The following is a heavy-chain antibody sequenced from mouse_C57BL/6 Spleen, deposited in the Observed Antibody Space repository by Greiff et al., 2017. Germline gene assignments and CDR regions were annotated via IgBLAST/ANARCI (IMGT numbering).Heavy chain of an antibody. CDR2: IRSKSNNYAT. V-gene: IGHV10-1*01. D-gene: IGHD2-5*01. CDR3: VRHGHYSNWAYAMDY. CDR1: GFSFNTYA. J-gene: IGHJ4*01. Sequence: EVQLVESGGGLVQPKGSLKLSCAASGFSFNTYAMNWVRQAPGKGLEWVARIRSKSNNYATYYADSVKDRFTISRDDSESMLYLQMNNLKTEDTAMYYCVRHGHYSNWAYAMDYWGQGTSVTVSS.